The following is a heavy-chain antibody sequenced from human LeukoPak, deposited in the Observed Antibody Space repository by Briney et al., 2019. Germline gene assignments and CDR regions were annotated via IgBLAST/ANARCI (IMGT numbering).Heavy chain of an antibody. V-gene: IGHV3-23*01. Sequence: PGGSLRLSCAASGFTFSSYAMTWVRQAPGKGLEWVSGISGSGGTTYYADSVKGRSTISRDNSKNTLYLQMNSLRAEDTALYYCAKDHDYSSRPYYFDYWGQGTLVTVSS. D-gene: IGHD6-19*01. CDR1: GFTFSSYA. J-gene: IGHJ4*02. CDR2: ISGSGGTT. CDR3: AKDHDYSSRPYYFDY.